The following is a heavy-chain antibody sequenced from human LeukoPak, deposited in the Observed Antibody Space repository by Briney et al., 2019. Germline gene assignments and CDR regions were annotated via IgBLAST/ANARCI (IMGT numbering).Heavy chain of an antibody. V-gene: IGHV1-2*06. CDR1: GYTFTGYY. CDR2: FSPNSGGT. J-gene: IGHJ4*02. CDR3: ARGGIFGVVKKIKNYFDY. D-gene: IGHD3-3*01. Sequence: ASVKVSCKASGYTFTGYYIHWVRQAPGQGLEWMGRFSPNSGGTNYAPKFQARVTMTRDTSISTAYMELSRLTSDDTAVYYCARGGIFGVVKKIKNYFDYWGQGTLVTVSS.